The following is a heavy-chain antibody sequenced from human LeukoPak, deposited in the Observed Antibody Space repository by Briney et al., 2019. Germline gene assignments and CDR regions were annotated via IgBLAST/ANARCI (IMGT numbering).Heavy chain of an antibody. CDR3: ARAHIITMIVVVTIFDY. D-gene: IGHD3-22*01. CDR2: IYYSGST. CDR1: GGSISSYY. J-gene: IGHJ4*02. Sequence: PSETLSLTCTVSGGSISSYYWSWIRQPPGKELEWIGYIYYSGSTNYNPSLKSRVTISVDTSKNQFSLKLSSVTAADTAVYYCARAHIITMIVVVTIFDYWGQGTLVTVSS. V-gene: IGHV4-59*12.